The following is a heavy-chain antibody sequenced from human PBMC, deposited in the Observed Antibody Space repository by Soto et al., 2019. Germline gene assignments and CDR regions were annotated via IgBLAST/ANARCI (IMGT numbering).Heavy chain of an antibody. CDR3: AIVHGILRYFDWLTQYYFDY. CDR1: GFTFSSYA. J-gene: IGHJ4*02. CDR2: ISGSGGST. V-gene: IGHV3-23*01. Sequence: ASGFTFSSYAMSWVRQAPGKGLEWVSAISGSGGSTYYADSVKGRFTISRDNSKNTLYLQMNSLRAEDTAVYYFAIVHGILRYFDWLTQYYFDYWGQGTLVTVSS. D-gene: IGHD3-9*01.